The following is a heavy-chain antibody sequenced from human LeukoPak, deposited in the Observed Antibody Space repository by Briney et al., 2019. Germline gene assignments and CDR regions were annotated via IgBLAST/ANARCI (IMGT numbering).Heavy chain of an antibody. J-gene: IGHJ4*02. D-gene: IGHD6-19*01. CDR2: IKQDGSGT. CDR1: RFTLSNYW. V-gene: IGHV3-7*01. Sequence: GGSLRLSCAASRFTLSNYWMSWVRQAPGKGLEWVANIKQDGSGTYYVDSVKGRFTISRDNAKNSLSLQMNSLRAEDTAVYYCARQRGSGCLDHWGQGTLVTVSS. CDR3: ARQRGSGCLDH.